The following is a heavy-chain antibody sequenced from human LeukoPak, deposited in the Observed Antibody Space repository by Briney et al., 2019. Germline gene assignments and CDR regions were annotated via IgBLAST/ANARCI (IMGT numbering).Heavy chain of an antibody. CDR1: GFTFSTYA. V-gene: IGHV3-21*01. CDR2: IGGSSTSL. J-gene: IGHJ3*02. D-gene: IGHD1-26*01. CDR3: ARESGGDLGEAFDI. Sequence: PGGSLRLSCAASGFTFSTYAMNWVRQAPGEGLEWVSSIGGSSTSLYYADSLKGRFTISRDNAKNSLYLQLNSLRAEDTAVYYCARESGGDLGEAFDIWGRGTMVTVSS.